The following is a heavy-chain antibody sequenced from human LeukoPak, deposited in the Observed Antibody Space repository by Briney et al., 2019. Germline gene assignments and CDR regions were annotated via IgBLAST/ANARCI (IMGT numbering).Heavy chain of an antibody. Sequence: GGSLSLSCAASGFTFTTYTMSWVRKAPGKALVWVSAISGSGGTTYYADSVKGRVTISGDNSKTMLYLQMTSLRAEDTAVYYCAKSNGVDRNGNDSDYFDYWGQGTLVTVSS. V-gene: IGHV3-23*01. D-gene: IGHD5-24*01. CDR1: GFTFTTYT. CDR3: AKSNGVDRNGNDSDYFDY. CDR2: ISGSGGTT. J-gene: IGHJ4*02.